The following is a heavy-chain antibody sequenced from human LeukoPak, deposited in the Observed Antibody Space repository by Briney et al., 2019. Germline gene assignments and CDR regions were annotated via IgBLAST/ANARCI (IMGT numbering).Heavy chain of an antibody. J-gene: IGHJ4*02. CDR3: ARLKIRDGAYYYDFWSGYHYYFDY. V-gene: IGHV4-39*01. D-gene: IGHD3-3*01. CDR2: IYYSGST. Sequence: SETLSLTCTVSGGSISSSSYYWGWIRQPPGKGLEWIGSIYYSGSTYYNPSLKSRVTISVDTFKNQFSLKLSSVTAADTAVYYCARLKIRDGAYYYDFWSGYHYYFDYWGQGTLVTVSS. CDR1: GGSISSSSYY.